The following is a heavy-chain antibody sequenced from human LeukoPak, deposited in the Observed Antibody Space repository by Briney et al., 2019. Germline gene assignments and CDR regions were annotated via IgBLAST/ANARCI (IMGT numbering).Heavy chain of an antibody. D-gene: IGHD3-22*01. V-gene: IGHV1-2*06. CDR3: ARDYYDSSGYYYACDY. J-gene: IGHJ4*02. Sequence: ASVKVSCKASGYTFTSYAMNWVRQAPGQGLEWMGRINPNSGGTNYAQKFQGRVTMTRDTSISTAYMELSRLRSDDTAVYYCARDYYDSSGYYYACDYWGQGTLVTVSS. CDR1: GYTFTSYA. CDR2: INPNSGGT.